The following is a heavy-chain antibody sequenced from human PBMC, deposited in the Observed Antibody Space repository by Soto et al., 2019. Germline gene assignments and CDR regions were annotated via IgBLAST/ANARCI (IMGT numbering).Heavy chain of an antibody. J-gene: IGHJ4*02. CDR3: ARDPYSRGWADY. CDR2: IWYDGSNK. Sequence: PGGSLRLSCAASGFTFSSYGMHWVRQAPGKGLEWVAVIWYDGSNKYYADSVKGRFTISRDNSKNTLYLQMNSLRAEDTAVYYWARDPYSRGWADYWGQDPLVTAPS. CDR1: GFTFSSYG. V-gene: IGHV3-33*01. D-gene: IGHD6-19*01.